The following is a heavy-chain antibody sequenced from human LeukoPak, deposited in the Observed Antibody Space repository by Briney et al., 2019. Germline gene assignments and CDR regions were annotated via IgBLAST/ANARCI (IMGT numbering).Heavy chain of an antibody. CDR2: IFPGDSHT. V-gene: IGHV5-51*01. CDR1: GYSFTNYW. J-gene: IGHJ4*02. CDR3: ARQGSSGHPPKF. D-gene: IGHD6-19*01. Sequence: GESLKISCKASGYSFTNYWIDWVRQMPGKGLEWMGIIFPGDSHTRYSPSFQGQVTISADRSIGTAYLQWSSLKASDTAIYYCARQGSSGHPPKFWGQGTQVTVSS.